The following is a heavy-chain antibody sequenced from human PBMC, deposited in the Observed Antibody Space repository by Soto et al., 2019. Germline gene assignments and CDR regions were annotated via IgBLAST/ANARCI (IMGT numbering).Heavy chain of an antibody. J-gene: IGHJ3*01. D-gene: IGHD6-13*01. V-gene: IGHV3-30*18. CDR2: ISNDGSDK. CDR1: GFTFNNYG. CDR3: AKDQGIAASHGID. Sequence: GGSLRLSCAASGFTFNNYGMHWVRQAPGKGLEWVAVISNDGSDKYYAEYVKGRLTISRDNSKDKQYQQMNRLRAEEKTVYYCAKDQGIAASHGIDWGQGTMVTVSS.